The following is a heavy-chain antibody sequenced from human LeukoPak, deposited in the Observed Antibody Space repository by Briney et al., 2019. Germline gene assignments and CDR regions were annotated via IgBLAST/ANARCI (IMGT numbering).Heavy chain of an antibody. CDR3: ARHGLLWFGERGDWFDP. Sequence: GESLKISCKGFGYSFTSYWLSWVRQMPGKGLEGMGRLDPSDSYTNYSPSFQGHVTISADKSISTAYLQWSSLKASDTAMYYCARHGLLWFGERGDWFDPWGQGTLVTVSS. J-gene: IGHJ5*02. D-gene: IGHD3-10*01. CDR2: LDPSDSYT. CDR1: GYSFTSYW. V-gene: IGHV5-10-1*01.